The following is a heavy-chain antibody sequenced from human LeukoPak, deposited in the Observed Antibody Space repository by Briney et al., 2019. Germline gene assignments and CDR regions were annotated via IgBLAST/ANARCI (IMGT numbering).Heavy chain of an antibody. CDR1: GFTFSSYG. V-gene: IGHV3-30*02. CDR2: IRYDGSNK. CDR3: ATGYYYNILTGYYKDRDTNFQY. Sequence: PGGSLRLSCAASGFTFSSYGMHWVRQAPGKGLEWVAFIRYDGSNKYHADSVKGRVTISRDNSKNTLSLQMNSLRAEDTAVYYCATGYYYNILTGYYKDRDTNFQYWGQGTLVTVSS. J-gene: IGHJ4*02. D-gene: IGHD3-9*01.